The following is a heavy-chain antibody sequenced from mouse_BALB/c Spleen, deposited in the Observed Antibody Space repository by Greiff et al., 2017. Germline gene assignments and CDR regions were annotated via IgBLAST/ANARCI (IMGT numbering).Heavy chain of an antibody. CDR1: GDSITSGY. CDR3: ARYNGYDDWYFDV. J-gene: IGHJ1*01. V-gene: IGHV3-8*02. Sequence: VHVKQSGPSLVKPSQTLSLTCSVTGDSITSGYWNWIRKFPGNKLEYMGYISYSGSTYYNPSLKSRISITRDTSKNQYYLQLNSVTTEDTATYYCARYNGYDDWYFDVWGAGTTVTVSS. CDR2: ISYSGST. D-gene: IGHD2-2*01.